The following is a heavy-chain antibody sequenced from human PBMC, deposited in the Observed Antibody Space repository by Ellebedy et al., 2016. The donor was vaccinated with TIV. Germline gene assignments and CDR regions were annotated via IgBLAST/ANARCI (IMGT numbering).Heavy chain of an antibody. CDR2: TYTSGST. J-gene: IGHJ4*02. CDR1: GGSTSSGGYY. CDR3: AREFGQ. V-gene: IGHV4-61*02. D-gene: IGHD3-16*01. Sequence: SETLSLXXTVSGGSTSSGGYYWSWIRQPAGKGLEWIGRTYTSGSTDYNPSLKSRVTMSLDTSNNQFSLHLTSVTAADTAIYYCAREFGQWGQGTLVTVSS.